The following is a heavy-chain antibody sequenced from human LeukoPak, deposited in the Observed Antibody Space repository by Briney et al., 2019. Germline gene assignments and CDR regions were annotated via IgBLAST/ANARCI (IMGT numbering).Heavy chain of an antibody. CDR3: ARDLDDYSNYWFDP. CDR2: IYTSGST. J-gene: IGHJ5*02. Sequence: SETLSLTCTVSGGSISSYYWSWIRQPAGKGLEWIGRIYTSGSTNYNPSLKSRVTMSVDTSKNQFSLKLSSVTAADTAAYYCARDLDDYSNYWFDPWGQGTLVTVSS. V-gene: IGHV4-4*07. D-gene: IGHD4-11*01. CDR1: GGSISSYY.